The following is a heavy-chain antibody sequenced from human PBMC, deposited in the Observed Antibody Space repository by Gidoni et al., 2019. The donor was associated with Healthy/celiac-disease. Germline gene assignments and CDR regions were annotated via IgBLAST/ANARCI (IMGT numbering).Heavy chain of an antibody. CDR2: INHSGST. CDR1: AGSFSAYS. CDR3: ARRQRDYVWGSYRSPYNWFDP. J-gene: IGHJ5*02. V-gene: IGHV4-34*01. D-gene: IGHD3-16*02. Sequence: QVQLQQWGAGLLKPSETLSLTCAVYAGSFSAYSWIWIRQPPGKGLEWIGEINHSGSTNYNPSLKGRVTISVDTSKNQFSLKLSSVTAADTAVYYCARRQRDYVWGSYRSPYNWFDPWGQGTLVTVSS.